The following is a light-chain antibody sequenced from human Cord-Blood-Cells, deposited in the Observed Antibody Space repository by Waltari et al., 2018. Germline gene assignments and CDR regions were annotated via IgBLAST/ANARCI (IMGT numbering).Light chain of an antibody. CDR3: AAWDDSLNGRV. CDR2: SNN. Sequence: QSALTQPPSASGTPGQSVTIPSSGSSSNIGSHTLNSYHPLPGPAPKLLIYSNNQRPSGVPDRFSGSKSGTSASLAISGLQSEDEADYYCAAWDDSLNGRVFGGGTKLTVL. CDR1: SSNIGSHT. V-gene: IGLV1-44*01. J-gene: IGLJ3*02.